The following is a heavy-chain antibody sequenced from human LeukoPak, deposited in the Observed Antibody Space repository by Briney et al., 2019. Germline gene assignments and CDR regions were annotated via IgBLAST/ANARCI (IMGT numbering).Heavy chain of an antibody. J-gene: IGHJ4*02. D-gene: IGHD6-6*01. CDR2: INHSGST. CDR3: ARVLIAARRRRYFDY. CDR1: GGSSSGYY. Sequence: SETLSLTCAVYGGSSSGYYWSWIRQPPGKGLEWIGEINHSGSTNYNPSLKSRVTISVDTSKNQFSLKLSSVTAADTAVYYCARVLIAARRRRYFDYWGQGTLVTVSS. V-gene: IGHV4-34*01.